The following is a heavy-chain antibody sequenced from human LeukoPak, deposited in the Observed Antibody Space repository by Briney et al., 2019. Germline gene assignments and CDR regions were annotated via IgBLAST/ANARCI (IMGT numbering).Heavy chain of an antibody. V-gene: IGHV3-23*01. D-gene: IGHD3-16*02. CDR1: GFTFSSYG. CDR3: ARDANYDYVWGSYRPYYFDY. J-gene: IGHJ4*02. CDR2: IKGSGDNT. Sequence: GGSLRLSCAASGFTFSSYGMSWVRQAPGKGLEWFSGIKGSGDNTFYADSVKGRFTISRDNAKNSLYLQMNSLRAEDTAVYYCARDANYDYVWGSYRPYYFDYWGQGTLVTVSS.